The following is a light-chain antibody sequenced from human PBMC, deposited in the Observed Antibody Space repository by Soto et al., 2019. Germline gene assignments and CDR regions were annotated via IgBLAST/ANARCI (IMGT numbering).Light chain of an antibody. V-gene: IGLV2-11*01. J-gene: IGLJ3*02. CDR3: RSYAASYTLL. CDR1: SSNVGGYNY. Sequence: QSALTQPRSVSASPGQSVTISCTGTSSNVGGYNYVSWYQQNPGKAPKLMIYDASKRPPGVPDRFSGSKSGNAAFLTISGLQVEDEADYYCRSYAASYTLLFGGGTKLTVL. CDR2: DAS.